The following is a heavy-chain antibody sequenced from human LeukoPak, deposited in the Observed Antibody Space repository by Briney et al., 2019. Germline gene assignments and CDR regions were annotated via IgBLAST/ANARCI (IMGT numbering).Heavy chain of an antibody. J-gene: IGHJ5*02. Sequence: ASVRVSCKASGYTFTGYYMHWVRQAPGRGLEWMGWINPNSGGTNYAQKFQGRVTMTRDTSISTAYMELSRLRSDDTAVYYCAREAVTLGFDPWGQGTLVTVSS. CDR2: INPNSGGT. V-gene: IGHV1-2*02. CDR1: GYTFTGYY. D-gene: IGHD4-17*01. CDR3: AREAVTLGFDP.